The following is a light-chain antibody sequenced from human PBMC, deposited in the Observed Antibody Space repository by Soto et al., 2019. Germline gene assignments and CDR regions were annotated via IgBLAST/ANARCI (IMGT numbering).Light chain of an antibody. J-gene: IGKJ4*01. CDR2: DAS. Sequence: EIVLTQSPATLSFSPGERATLSCRASQTVSIYLAWYQQRPGQAPRLLISDASNRATGVPARFSGSGSGTDFTLTINNLEPEDFAVYYCQQRYNWPLTFGGGTKVDIK. CDR3: QQRYNWPLT. CDR1: QTVSIY. V-gene: IGKV3-11*01.